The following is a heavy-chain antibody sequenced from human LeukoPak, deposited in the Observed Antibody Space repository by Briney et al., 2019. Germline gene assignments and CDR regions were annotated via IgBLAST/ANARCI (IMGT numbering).Heavy chain of an antibody. V-gene: IGHV5-51*01. CDR2: IYPGDSDT. CDR1: GSIFTSYW. D-gene: IGHD5-24*01. Sequence: GASLQISCEGSGSIFTSYWIGWVRQLPGKVLEWMGIIYPGDSDTRYSPSFQGQVTISADKSISTAYLQWSSLKASDTAMYYCARLFGYNRGVDYWGQGTLVTVSS. CDR3: ARLFGYNRGVDY. J-gene: IGHJ4*02.